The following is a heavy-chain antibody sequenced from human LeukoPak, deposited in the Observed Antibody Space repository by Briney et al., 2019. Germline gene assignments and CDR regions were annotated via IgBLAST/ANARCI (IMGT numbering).Heavy chain of an antibody. Sequence: GGSLRLSCAASGFTFSSYGMHWVRQAPGKGLEWVAVIWYDGSNKYYADSVKGRFTISRDNSKNTLYLQMNSLRAEDTAVYYCARGRSSSGYSFDYWGQGTLVTVSS. CDR1: GFTFSSYG. D-gene: IGHD3-22*01. CDR3: ARGRSSSGYSFDY. CDR2: IWYDGSNK. J-gene: IGHJ4*02. V-gene: IGHV3-33*01.